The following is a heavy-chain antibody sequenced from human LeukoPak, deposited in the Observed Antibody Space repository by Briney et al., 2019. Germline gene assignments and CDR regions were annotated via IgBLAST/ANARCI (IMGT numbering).Heavy chain of an antibody. Sequence: GGSLRLSCAASGFSFSSYHMSWVRQAPGKGLEWVSAIMGSGGSTYYADSVKGRFTISRDNSKNTLYLQMNSLRAEDTAVYYCAKLHDFFVVPAGMEAGGQGTLVTVTS. CDR3: AKLHDFFVVPAGMEA. J-gene: IGHJ4*02. D-gene: IGHD2-2*01. CDR1: GFSFSSYH. CDR2: IMGSGGST. V-gene: IGHV3-23*01.